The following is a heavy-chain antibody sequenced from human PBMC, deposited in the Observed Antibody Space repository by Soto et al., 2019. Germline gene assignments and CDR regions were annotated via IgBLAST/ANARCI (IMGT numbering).Heavy chain of an antibody. CDR2: ISSSSSYI. CDR1: GFTFSSYS. D-gene: IGHD6-6*01. CDR3: ARVEYSRDAFDI. J-gene: IGHJ3*02. V-gene: IGHV3-21*01. Sequence: GGSLRLSCAASGFTFSSYSMNWVRQAPGKGLEWVSSISSSSSYIYYADSVKGRSTISRDNAKNSLYLQMNSLRAEDTAVYYCARVEYSRDAFDIWGQGTMVTVS.